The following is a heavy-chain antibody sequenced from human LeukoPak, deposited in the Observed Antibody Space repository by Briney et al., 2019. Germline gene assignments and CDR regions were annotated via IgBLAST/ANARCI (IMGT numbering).Heavy chain of an antibody. CDR2: ISWNSGSI. J-gene: IGHJ5*02. Sequence: PGGSLRLSCAASGFTFEDYAMHWVRQAPGKGLEWASGISWNSGSIGYADSVKGRFTISRDNAKNSLYLQMNSLRAEDTALYYCAKGNYDILTGYPGKGYNWFDPWGQGTLVTVSS. D-gene: IGHD3-9*01. CDR1: GFTFEDYA. V-gene: IGHV3-9*01. CDR3: AKGNYDILTGYPGKGYNWFDP.